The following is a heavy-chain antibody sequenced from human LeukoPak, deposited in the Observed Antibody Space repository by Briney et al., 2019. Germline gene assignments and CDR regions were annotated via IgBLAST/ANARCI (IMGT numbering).Heavy chain of an antibody. CDR3: VRDWGGYGLDV. Sequence: GGSLRLSCAASGFAFWDYSMNWVRQAPGKGLERVSTIDSRSSDIHYADSVGGRLTISRDNAKNSLYLQMDSLRAEDTAVYYCVRDWGGYGLDVWGQGTTVTVS. D-gene: IGHD3-16*01. V-gene: IGHV3-21*01. CDR2: IDSRSSDI. J-gene: IGHJ6*02. CDR1: GFAFWDYS.